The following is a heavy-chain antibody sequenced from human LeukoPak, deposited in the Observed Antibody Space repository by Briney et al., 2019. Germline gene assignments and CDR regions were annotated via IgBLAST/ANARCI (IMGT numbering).Heavy chain of an antibody. CDR3: ARDIYSSGEGIDY. J-gene: IGHJ4*02. CDR2: IYSGGST. CDR1: GFTVSSNY. V-gene: IGHV3-53*01. D-gene: IGHD6-25*01. Sequence: GGSLRLSCAASGFTVSSNYMSWVRQAPGKGLEWVSVIYSGGSTYYADSVKGRFTISRDNSKNTLYLQMNSLRGEDTAIYYCARDIYSSGEGIDYWGQGTLVSVSS.